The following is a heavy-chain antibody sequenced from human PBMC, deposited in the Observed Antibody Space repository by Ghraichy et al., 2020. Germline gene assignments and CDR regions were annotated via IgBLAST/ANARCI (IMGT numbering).Heavy chain of an antibody. J-gene: IGHJ6*02. CDR2: ITSDGGGT. CDR3: VKGYRCRTYAYYGLDV. D-gene: IGHD5-12*01. V-gene: IGHV3-64D*06. Sequence: GGSLRLSCSASGFTFSTYTMDWVRQAPGRGLEYVSTITSDGGGTYYADSVEGRFTISRDNSKNTLYLQMTSLRPEDTAVYYCVKGYRCRTYAYYGLDVWGQGTTVTVS. CDR1: GFTFSTYT.